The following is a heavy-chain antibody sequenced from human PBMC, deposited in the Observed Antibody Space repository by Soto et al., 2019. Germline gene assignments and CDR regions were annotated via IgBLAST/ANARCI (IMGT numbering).Heavy chain of an antibody. J-gene: IGHJ4*02. D-gene: IGHD3-16*01. V-gene: IGHV1-69*02. CDR3: IFDVKPGLVYFDY. CDR2: IIPIFGLA. CDR1: GGTFTTYT. Sequence: QVQLVQSGAEVKEPGSSVKVSCKVSGGTFTTYTISWVRQAPGQGLEWMGRIIPIFGLANPSQKFQDRVTITADKSTDTAFMEIRSLRSEDTALYFCIFDVKPGLVYFDYWGQGTLVTASS.